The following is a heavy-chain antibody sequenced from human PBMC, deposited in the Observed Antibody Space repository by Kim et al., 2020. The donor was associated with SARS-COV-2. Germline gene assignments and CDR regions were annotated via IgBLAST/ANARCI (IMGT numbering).Heavy chain of an antibody. V-gene: IGHV1-69*13. CDR2: IIPIFGTA. J-gene: IGHJ4*02. D-gene: IGHD2-21*02. CDR3: ARDYYCGGDCYSVLLDY. Sequence: SVKVSCKASGGTFSSYAISWVRQAPGQGLEWMGGIIPIFGTANYAQKFQGRVTITADESTSTAYMELSSLRSEDTAVYYCARDYYCGGDCYSVLLDYWGQGTLVTVSS. CDR1: GGTFSSYA.